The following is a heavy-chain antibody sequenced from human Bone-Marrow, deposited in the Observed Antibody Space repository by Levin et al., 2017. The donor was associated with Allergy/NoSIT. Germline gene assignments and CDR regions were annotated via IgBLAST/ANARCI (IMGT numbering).Heavy chain of an antibody. J-gene: IGHJ6*02. Sequence: GESLKISCAASGFTVSSESMNWVRQAPGKGLEWVSCISSSSNYIYYADSVKGRFTISRDNAKNSLYLQMNSLRAEDTAVYYCARAPYYDFWSGYDPREGGMDVWGQGTTVTVS. D-gene: IGHD3-3*01. CDR1: GFTVSSES. CDR2: ISSSSNYI. CDR3: ARAPYYDFWSGYDPREGGMDV. V-gene: IGHV3-21*01.